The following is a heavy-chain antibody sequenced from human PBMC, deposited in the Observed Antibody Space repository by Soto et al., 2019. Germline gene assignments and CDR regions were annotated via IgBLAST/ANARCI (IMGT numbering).Heavy chain of an antibody. D-gene: IGHD3-16*01. CDR1: GGSISSYY. CDR2: IYYSGST. V-gene: IGHV4-59*01. J-gene: IGHJ4*02. Sequence: PSETLSLTCTVSGGSISSYYWSWIRQPPGKGLEWIGYIYYSGSTNYNPSLKSRVTISVDTSKNQFSLKLSSVTAADTAVYYCAREAGDYIWGSSPGYFDYWGQGTLVTVSS. CDR3: AREAGDYIWGSSPGYFDY.